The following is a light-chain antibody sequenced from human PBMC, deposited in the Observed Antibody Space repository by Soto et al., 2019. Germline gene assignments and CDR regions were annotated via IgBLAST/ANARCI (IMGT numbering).Light chain of an antibody. J-gene: IGLJ1*01. CDR1: SSNIGAGYD. Sequence: QSVLTQPPSVSGAPGQRVTISCTGSSSNIGAGYDVHWYQQLPGAAPKLLIYRNSNRPSGVPDRFSCSKSGSSASLAITGLQAEDEADYFCQSHDSRLHGSVFGPGTKLTVL. CDR2: RNS. CDR3: QSHDSRLHGSV. V-gene: IGLV1-40*01.